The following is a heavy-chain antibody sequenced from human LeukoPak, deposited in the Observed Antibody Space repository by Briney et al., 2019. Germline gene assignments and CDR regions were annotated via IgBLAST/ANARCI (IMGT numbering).Heavy chain of an antibody. CDR2: IYYSGRT. Sequence: SETLSLTCTVPGGSISSDYWSWIRQPPGKGLEWIGYIYYSGRTNYNPSLKSRVTISVDTSKKQFSLKLSSVTAADTAVYYCARLTYDYGGNPPRYDYWGQGTLVTVSS. D-gene: IGHD4-23*01. V-gene: IGHV4-59*08. CDR1: GGSISSDY. J-gene: IGHJ4*02. CDR3: ARLTYDYGGNPPRYDY.